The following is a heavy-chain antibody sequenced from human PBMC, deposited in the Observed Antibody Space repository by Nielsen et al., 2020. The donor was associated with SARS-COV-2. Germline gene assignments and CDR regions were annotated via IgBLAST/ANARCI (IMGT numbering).Heavy chain of an antibody. CDR2: ISWNSGSI. CDR1: GFTFDDYA. CDR3: ARGRRVGTTLFEY. Sequence: SLKISCAASGFTFDDYAMHWVRQAPGKGLEWVSGISWNSGSIAYADSVKGRLTISRDNAKNSLHLQMNSLRAEDTAFYYCARGRRVGTTLFEYWGQGTLVTVSS. D-gene: IGHD1-14*01. J-gene: IGHJ4*02. V-gene: IGHV3-9*01.